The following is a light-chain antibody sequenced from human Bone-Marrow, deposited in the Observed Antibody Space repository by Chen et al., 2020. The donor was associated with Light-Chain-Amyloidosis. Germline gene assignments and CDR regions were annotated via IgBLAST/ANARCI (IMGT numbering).Light chain of an antibody. CDR1: QDISNS. V-gene: IGKV1-33*01. CDR2: DAS. Sequence: DIQMTQSPSSLSASVGDTVTITCQASQDISNSLNWYQHKPGKAPKLLVWDASNLETGVPSRFSGRGSGAVFTFTISSLQPEDCATYYCQQYGYLYSFGQGTKLE. CDR3: QQYGYLYS. J-gene: IGKJ2*03.